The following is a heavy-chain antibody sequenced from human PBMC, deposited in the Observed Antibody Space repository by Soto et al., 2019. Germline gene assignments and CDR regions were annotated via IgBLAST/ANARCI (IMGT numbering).Heavy chain of an antibody. D-gene: IGHD3-9*01. J-gene: IGHJ4*02. CDR3: AKDQTRDYDILTGIDY. CDR2: ISGSGGST. CDR1: GFTFSSYA. V-gene: IGHV3-23*01. Sequence: GGSLRLSCASSGFTFSSYAMSWVRQAPGKGLEWVSAISGSGGSTYYADSVKGRFTISRDNSKNTLYLQMNSLRAEDTAVYYCAKDQTRDYDILTGIDYWGQGTLVTVSS.